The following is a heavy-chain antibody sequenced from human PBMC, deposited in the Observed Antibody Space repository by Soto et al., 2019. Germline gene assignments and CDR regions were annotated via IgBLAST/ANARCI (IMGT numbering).Heavy chain of an antibody. J-gene: IGHJ4*02. Sequence: EVQLVESGGGTVQPGGSLRLSCAASGYTFSTSWMHWVRQAPGKGLVWVSRINPESTTINYADSVRGRFTISRDNAKNTLSLQMNSLRAEDTAVYYCTRDNYGPYDHWGQGTLVTVSP. CDR3: TRDNYGPYDH. CDR2: INPESTTI. D-gene: IGHD3-10*01. CDR1: GYTFSTSW. V-gene: IGHV3-74*01.